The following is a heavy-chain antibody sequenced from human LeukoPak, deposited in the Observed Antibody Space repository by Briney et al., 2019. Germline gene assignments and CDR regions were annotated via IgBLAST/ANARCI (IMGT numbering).Heavy chain of an antibody. J-gene: IGHJ4*02. CDR2: ISGSGGST. D-gene: IGHD6-13*01. V-gene: IGHV3-23*01. Sequence: GGSLRLSCAASGFTFSSYAMSWIRQAPGKGLEWVSAISGSGGSTYYADSVKGRFTISRDNSKNTLYLQMNSLRAEDTAVYYCAKFVAAAGRFDYWGQGTLVTVSS. CDR3: AKFVAAAGRFDY. CDR1: GFTFSSYA.